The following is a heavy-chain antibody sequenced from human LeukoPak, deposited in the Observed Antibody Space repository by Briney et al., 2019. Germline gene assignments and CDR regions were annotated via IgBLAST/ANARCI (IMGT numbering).Heavy chain of an antibody. V-gene: IGHV4-30-4*01. CDR3: ARAQGYCSSTSCFNWFDP. CDR2: IYYSGST. Sequence: SQTLSLTCTVSGGSISSGDYYWSWIRQPPGKGLEWIGYIYYSGSTYYNPSLKSRVTISVDTSKIQFSLKLSSVTAADTAVYYCARAQGYCSSTSCFNWFDPWGQGTLVTVSS. CDR1: GGSISSGDYY. D-gene: IGHD2-2*01. J-gene: IGHJ5*02.